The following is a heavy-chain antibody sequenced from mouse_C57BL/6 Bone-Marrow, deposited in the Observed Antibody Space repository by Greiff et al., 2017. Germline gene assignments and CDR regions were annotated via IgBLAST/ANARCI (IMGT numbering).Heavy chain of an antibody. CDR3: ARESLYCYGSSGYAMDD. J-gene: IGHJ4*01. CDR2: IYPGSGST. CDR1: GYTFTSYW. D-gene: IGHD1-1*01. V-gene: IGHV1-55*01. Sequence: VQLQQPGAELVKPGASVKMSCKASGYTFTSYWITWVKQRPGQGLEWIGDIYPGSGSTNYNEKFKSKATLTVDTSSSTAYMQLSSLTSEDSAVYYCARESLYCYGSSGYAMDDWGQGTSVTVSS.